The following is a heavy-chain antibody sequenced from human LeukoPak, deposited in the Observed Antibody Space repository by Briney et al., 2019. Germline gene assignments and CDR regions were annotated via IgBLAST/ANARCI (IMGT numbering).Heavy chain of an antibody. CDR2: TNPNSGGT. J-gene: IGHJ4*02. Sequence: GASVKVSCEASGYTFTGYYMHWVRQAPGQGLEWMGWTNPNSGGTSYAQKFQGRVTMTRDTSISTAYMELSRLRSDDTAVYYCARDPIEAPGATDYWGQGTLVTVSS. D-gene: IGHD6-13*01. V-gene: IGHV1-2*02. CDR3: ARDPIEAPGATDY. CDR1: GYTFTGYY.